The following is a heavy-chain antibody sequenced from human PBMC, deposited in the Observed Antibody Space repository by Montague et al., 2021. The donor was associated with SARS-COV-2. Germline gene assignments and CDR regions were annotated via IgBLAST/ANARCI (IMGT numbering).Heavy chain of an antibody. V-gene: IGHV4-34*01. CDR3: ARLRDGVVPSPILGVGPYYSYYYMDV. J-gene: IGHJ6*03. CDR2: INHGGST. D-gene: IGHD3-10*01. CDR1: GTSFSGYY. Sequence: SETLSLTCAVHGTSFSGYYRNWIRQPPGKGLEWIGEINHGGSTKYSPSPKSRLTISADTSKNQFSLKLTSVAAADTAVYYCARLRDGVVPSPILGVGPYYSYYYMDVWGRGTTVTVSS.